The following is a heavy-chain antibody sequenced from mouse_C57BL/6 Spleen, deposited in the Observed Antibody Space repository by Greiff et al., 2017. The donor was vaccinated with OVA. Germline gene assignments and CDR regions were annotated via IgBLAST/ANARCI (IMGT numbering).Heavy chain of an antibody. Sequence: VQLQQSGAELVRPGTSVKMSCKASGYTFTNYWIGWAKQRPGHGLEWIGDIYPGGGYTNYNEKFKGKATLTADKSSSTAYMQFSSLTSEDSAIYYCARCDDYGGGARYFDVWGTGTTVTVSS. J-gene: IGHJ1*03. CDR2: IYPGGGYT. V-gene: IGHV1-63*01. CDR3: ARCDDYGGGARYFDV. CDR1: GYTFTNYW. D-gene: IGHD2-4*01.